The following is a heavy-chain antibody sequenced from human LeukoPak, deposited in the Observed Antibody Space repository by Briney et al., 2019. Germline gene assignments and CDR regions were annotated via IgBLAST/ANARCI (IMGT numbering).Heavy chain of an antibody. CDR2: FDDRNGAAST. CDR3: ARDDKWGFDY. J-gene: IGHJ4*02. CDR1: GFHFSDYS. V-gene: IGHV3-48*04. Sequence: PGGSLRLSCEVSGFHFSDYSMNWVRQAPGKGLEWISYFDDRNGAASTSYADSVKSRFIISRDAAKNSLFLQMNSLTAEDTAIYYCARDDKWGFDYWGQGTLVTVSS. D-gene: IGHD1-26*01.